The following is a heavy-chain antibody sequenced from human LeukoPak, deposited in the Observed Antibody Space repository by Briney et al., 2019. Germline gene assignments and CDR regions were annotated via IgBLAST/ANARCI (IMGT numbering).Heavy chain of an antibody. V-gene: IGHV4-34*01. CDR1: GGSFSGYY. J-gene: IGHJ4*02. Sequence: PSETLSLTCAVYGGSFSGYYWSWIRQPPGKGLEWIGEINHSGSTNYNPSLKSRVTISVDTSKNQFSLKLSSVTAADTAVYYCARGCLSPSSGWYSRQRYYFDYWGQGTLVTVSS. D-gene: IGHD6-19*01. CDR3: ARGCLSPSSGWYSRQRYYFDY. CDR2: INHSGST.